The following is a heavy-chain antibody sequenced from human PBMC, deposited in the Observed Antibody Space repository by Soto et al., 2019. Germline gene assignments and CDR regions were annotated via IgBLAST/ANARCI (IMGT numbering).Heavy chain of an antibody. D-gene: IGHD3-22*01. CDR2: ITASSSST. Sequence: PGGSLRLSCAASGFTFNNYATTWVRLAPRKGLEWVSTITASSSSTYYADSVKGRFTISRDNSKNTLYLQMNSLRAEDTAVYYCAKVNYYDGWHFNAFDIWGQGTMVTVSS. CDR1: GFTFNNYA. V-gene: IGHV3-23*01. CDR3: AKVNYYDGWHFNAFDI. J-gene: IGHJ3*02.